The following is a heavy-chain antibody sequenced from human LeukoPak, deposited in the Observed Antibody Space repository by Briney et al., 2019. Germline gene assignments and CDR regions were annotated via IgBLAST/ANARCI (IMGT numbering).Heavy chain of an antibody. D-gene: IGHD2-2*01. CDR2: IIPIFGTA. V-gene: IGHV1-69*05. J-gene: IGHJ5*02. Sequence: SVKVSCKASGGTFSSYAISWVRQAPGQGLEWMGGIIPIFGTANYAQKFQGRVTITTDESTSTAYMELSSLRSEDTAVYYCARDRSCSSTSCYWYWFDPWGQGTLVTVSS. CDR1: GGTFSSYA. CDR3: ARDRSCSSTSCYWYWFDP.